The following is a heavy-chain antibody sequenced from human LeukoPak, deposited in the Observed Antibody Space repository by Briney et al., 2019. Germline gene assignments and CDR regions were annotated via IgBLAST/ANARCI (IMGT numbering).Heavy chain of an antibody. D-gene: IGHD6-19*01. J-gene: IGHJ4*02. CDR3: ARGYSSGWYLEY. CDR1: GFTFEDYG. Sequence: RGSLRLSCAASGFTFEDYGMSWVRQDPGKGLEGVSGINWNGGRTGYADSVKGRFTISRDNAKNSLYLQMNSLGAEDTALYYCARGYSSGWYLEYWGQGTLVTVAS. CDR2: INWNGGRT. V-gene: IGHV3-20*04.